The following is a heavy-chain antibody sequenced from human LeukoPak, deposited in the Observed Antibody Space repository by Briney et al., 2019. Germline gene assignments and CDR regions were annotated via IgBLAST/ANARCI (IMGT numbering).Heavy chain of an antibody. CDR3: ARHLTPHYSSSWPNWFDP. CDR2: INHSGST. V-gene: IGHV4-34*01. J-gene: IGHJ5*02. Sequence: SETLSLTCAVYGGSFSGYYWSWIRQPPGKGLEWIGEINHSGSTNYNPSLKSRVTISVDTSKNQFSLKLSSVTAADTAVYYCARHLTPHYSSSWPNWFDPWGQGTLVTVSS. D-gene: IGHD6-13*01. CDR1: GGSFSGYY.